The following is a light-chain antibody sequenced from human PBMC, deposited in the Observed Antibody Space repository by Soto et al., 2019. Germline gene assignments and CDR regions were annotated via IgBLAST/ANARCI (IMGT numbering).Light chain of an antibody. Sequence: DIQMTQSPSSLSASVGDRVTITCRASQSISNYLNWFQHKPGNPPKLLIYAASILQGGVPSRFSGRGSGTDFTLTISRLQPEDFATYYFQQTYISPETFGQGTKVEI. V-gene: IGKV1-39*01. CDR2: AAS. J-gene: IGKJ1*01. CDR1: QSISNY. CDR3: QQTYISPET.